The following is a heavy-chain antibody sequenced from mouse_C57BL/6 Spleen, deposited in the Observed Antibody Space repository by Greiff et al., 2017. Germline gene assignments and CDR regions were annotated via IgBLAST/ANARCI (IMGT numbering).Heavy chain of an antibody. CDR3: ARENYSNLDY. V-gene: IGHV5-4*01. Sequence: EVHLVESGGGLVKPGGSLKLSCAASGFSFSSYAMSWVRQTPEKRLEWVATISDGGSYTYYPDNVKGRFTISRDNAKNNLYLQMSHLKSEDTAMYYCARENYSNLDYWGQGTTLTVSS. CDR2: ISDGGSYT. CDR1: GFSFSSYA. J-gene: IGHJ2*01. D-gene: IGHD2-5*01.